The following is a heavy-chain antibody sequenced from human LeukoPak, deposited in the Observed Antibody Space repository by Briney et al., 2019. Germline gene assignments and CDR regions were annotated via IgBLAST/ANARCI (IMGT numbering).Heavy chain of an antibody. Sequence: SETLSLTCTVSGGSISSTNYYWGWIRQPPGKGLEWIGSIYYSGSTYYNPSLKSRLTISLDTSRNQFSLRLSSVTAADTAFYYCARRYNWNDRWDWGQGTLVTVSP. J-gene: IGHJ4*02. CDR2: IYYSGST. D-gene: IGHD1-1*01. V-gene: IGHV4-39*07. CDR1: GGSISSTNYY. CDR3: ARRYNWNDRWD.